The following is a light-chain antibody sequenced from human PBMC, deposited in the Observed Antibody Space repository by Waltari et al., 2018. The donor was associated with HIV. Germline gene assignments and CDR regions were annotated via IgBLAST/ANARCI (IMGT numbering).Light chain of an antibody. V-gene: IGLV2-14*03. CDR1: TNDIFNYNY. CDR3: SSYTNNNTLI. Sequence: QSALTQPASVSGSPGQSIPISCPGATNDIFNYNYVSWSQKPPAKAPKLIIYDVTSRPSGVSNRFSASKSGNTASLTISGLQADDEADYYCSSYTNNNTLIFGGGTKLTVL. CDR2: DVT. J-gene: IGLJ2*01.